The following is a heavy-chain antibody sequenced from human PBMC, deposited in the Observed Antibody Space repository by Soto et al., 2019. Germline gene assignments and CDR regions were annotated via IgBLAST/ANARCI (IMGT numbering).Heavy chain of an antibody. V-gene: IGHV1-69*01. Sequence: QEQLVQSGAEVQKPGSSVKVSCKASGGTFINSPITWVRQAPGQGLEWMGGLIPIFGASNYSQKFQGRLTIIADAPTSTAHMELSSLSSEDTAVYYCARVFDGYYYYSMDVWGQGTTVTVSS. CDR3: ARVFDGYYYYSMDV. CDR2: LIPIFGAS. CDR1: GGTFINSP. J-gene: IGHJ6*02.